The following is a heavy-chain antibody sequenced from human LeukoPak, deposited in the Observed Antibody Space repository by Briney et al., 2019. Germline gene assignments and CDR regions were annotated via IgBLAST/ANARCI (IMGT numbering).Heavy chain of an antibody. V-gene: IGHV3-7*01. J-gene: IGHJ4*02. CDR3: AKRWELHRTFDY. CDR1: GFIFSNYW. Sequence: QPGGSLRLSCAASGFIFSNYWMSWVRQAPGKGLEWVANIKQDGSEKYYVDSVKGRFTISRDNAKNSLYLQMNSLRGEDTAVYFCAKRWELHRTFDYWGQGTLVTVSS. D-gene: IGHD1-26*01. CDR2: IKQDGSEK.